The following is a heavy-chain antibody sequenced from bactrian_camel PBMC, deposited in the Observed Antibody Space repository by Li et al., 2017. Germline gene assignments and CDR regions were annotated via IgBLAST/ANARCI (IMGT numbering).Heavy chain of an antibody. J-gene: IGHJ4*01. V-gene: IGHV3S63*01. CDR3: APDAGQSRCSAGLPLSRYTYNT. Sequence: HVQLVESGGGSVQIGGSLTLACAASRGFDDADAEWGWFRQAPGKEREGVARIATGSGNTYYADSVKGRFTISQDNAKNTVYLQMNSLKPEDTAVYYCAPDAGQSRCSAGLPLSRYTYNTWGRGTQVTVS. CDR1: RGFDDADAE. D-gene: IGHD1*01. CDR2: IATGSGNT.